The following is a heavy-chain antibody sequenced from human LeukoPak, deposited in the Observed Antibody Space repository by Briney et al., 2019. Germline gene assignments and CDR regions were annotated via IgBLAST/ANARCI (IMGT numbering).Heavy chain of an antibody. CDR3: ARVDHQAWYYFDH. D-gene: IGHD2-2*03. CDR1: GGTFSSYA. Sequence: SVKVSCKASGGTFSSYAISWVRQAPGQGLEWMGGIIPIFGTANYAQKFQGRITITADESTSTAYMELSSLRSEDTAVYYCARVDHQAWYYFDHWGQGTLVTVSS. CDR2: IIPIFGTA. J-gene: IGHJ4*02. V-gene: IGHV1-69*13.